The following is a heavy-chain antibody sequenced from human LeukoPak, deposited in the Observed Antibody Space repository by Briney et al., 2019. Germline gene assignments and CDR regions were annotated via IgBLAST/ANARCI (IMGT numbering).Heavy chain of an antibody. CDR2: ISTSSYI. CDR1: GFTFSSYS. V-gene: IGHV3-21*01. D-gene: IGHD4-17*01. Sequence: GRSLRLSCAASGFTFSSYSMNWVRQAPGKGLEWVSSISTSSYIYYADSVMGRFTISRDNARHSLYLQMNSLRAEDTAVYYCARDRYGDYSIDYWGQGTLVTVSS. CDR3: ARDRYGDYSIDY. J-gene: IGHJ4*02.